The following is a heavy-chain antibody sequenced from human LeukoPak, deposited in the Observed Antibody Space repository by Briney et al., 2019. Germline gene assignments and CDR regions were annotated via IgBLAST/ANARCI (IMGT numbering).Heavy chain of an antibody. CDR3: ARVSRVSSWSPRSASFDY. CDR1: GYSISSGYY. Sequence: PSETLSLTCTVSGYSISSGYYWGWIRQPPGKGLEWIGSIYHSGSTYYNPSLKSRVTISVDTSKNQFSLKLSSVTAADTAVYYCARVSRVSSWSPRSASFDYWGQGTLVTVSS. V-gene: IGHV4-38-2*02. D-gene: IGHD6-13*01. CDR2: IYHSGST. J-gene: IGHJ4*02.